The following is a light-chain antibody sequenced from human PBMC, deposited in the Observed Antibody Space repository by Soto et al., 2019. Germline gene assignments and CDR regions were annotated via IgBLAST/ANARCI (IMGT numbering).Light chain of an antibody. V-gene: IGKV3-20*01. Sequence: EIVLTQSPGTLSLSPGERATLSCRASQSVSNNYLAWYQQKPGQAPRLLIYGASSRATGIPDRFSGSGSGTDFTLTISRLGPEDFAVYYCQQYGSSPQTFGQGTKVDIK. CDR3: QQYGSSPQT. J-gene: IGKJ1*01. CDR1: QSVSNNY. CDR2: GAS.